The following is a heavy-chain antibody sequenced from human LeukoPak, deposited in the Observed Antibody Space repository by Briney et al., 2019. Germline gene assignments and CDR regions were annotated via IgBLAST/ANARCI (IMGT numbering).Heavy chain of an antibody. V-gene: IGHV1-69*13. CDR1: GGTFSSYA. D-gene: IGHD3-22*01. J-gene: IGHJ3*02. CDR3: ARSYYDRRAFDI. Sequence: SVKVSCKASGGTFSSYAINWVRQAPGQGLEWMGGIIPIFGTANYAQKFQGRVTITADESTSTAYMELSSLRSEDTAVYYCARSYYDRRAFDIWGQGTMVTVSS. CDR2: IIPIFGTA.